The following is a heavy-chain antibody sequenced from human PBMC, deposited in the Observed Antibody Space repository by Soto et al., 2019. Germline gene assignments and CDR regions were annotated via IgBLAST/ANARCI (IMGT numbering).Heavy chain of an antibody. D-gene: IGHD4-4*01. CDR1: GGSFSSSSYY. J-gene: IGHJ5*02. V-gene: IGHV4-39*01. Sequence: PAETLSLTCTVSGGSFSSSSYYWGWHRQPPGQGLEWIVSIYYSMSTYYNPSIKSRVTIYVDTSKNQFSLKLSSVTAADTAVYYCARHGVTVTTSKVERTQPTYYWFDAWGQGTLVTVSS. CDR2: IYYSMST. CDR3: ARHGVTVTTSKVERTQPTYYWFDA.